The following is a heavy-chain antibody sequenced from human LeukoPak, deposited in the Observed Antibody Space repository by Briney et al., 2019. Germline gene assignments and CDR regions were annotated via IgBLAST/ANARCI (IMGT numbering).Heavy chain of an antibody. CDR2: IYYSGST. CDR3: ARGYVEMATFDY. Sequence: SETLSLTCTVSGGSISSYYWSWIRQPPGKGLEWIGYIYYSGSTNYNPSLKSRVTISVDTSKNQFSLKLSSVTAADTAVYYCARGYVEMATFDYWGQGTLVTVSS. CDR1: GGSISSYY. V-gene: IGHV4-59*01. J-gene: IGHJ4*02. D-gene: IGHD5-24*01.